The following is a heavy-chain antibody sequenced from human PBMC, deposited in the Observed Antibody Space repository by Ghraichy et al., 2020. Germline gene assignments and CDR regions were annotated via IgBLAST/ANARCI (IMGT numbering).Heavy chain of an antibody. J-gene: IGHJ3*02. D-gene: IGHD3-3*01. CDR2: VYSSETT. V-gene: IGHV4-4*07. CDR3: VKDGTYFYESGNNHVLDI. CDR1: GASINTYF. Sequence: SETLSLTCTVHGASINTYFWSWIRQPAGKGLEWIGRVYSSETTNYNPSLKSRVTMSLDTPNNRFSLRLPSVTAADTAVYYCVKDGTYFYESGNNHVLDIWGQGTMVTISS.